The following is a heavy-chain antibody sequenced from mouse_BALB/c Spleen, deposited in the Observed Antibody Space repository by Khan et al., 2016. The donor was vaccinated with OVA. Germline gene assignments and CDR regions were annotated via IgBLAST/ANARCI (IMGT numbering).Heavy chain of an antibody. J-gene: IGHJ4*01. D-gene: IGHD1-1*01. CDR3: TRHGSSYDAMDH. CDR1: GYTFTNYF. Sequence: QVQLQQSGAELVRPGASVKLSCKASGYTFTNYFINWVKQRPGQGLEWIGNIYPSDGYTTYNQKFKGTATLTVDKSSSTAYMYLSSPTSDDSAVYYGTRHGSSYDAMDHWGQGTAVTVSS. CDR2: IYPSDGYT. V-gene: IGHV1-69*02.